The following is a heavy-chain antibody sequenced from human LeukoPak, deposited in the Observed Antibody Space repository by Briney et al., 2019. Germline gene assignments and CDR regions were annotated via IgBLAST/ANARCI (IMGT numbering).Heavy chain of an antibody. CDR2: IKPDGSDT. J-gene: IGHJ3*01. CDR3: AKRRSLYQLPMGAFDV. D-gene: IGHD2-2*01. Sequence: PGGSLRLSCGASGFTFTTHWIHWVRQAPGKGLVWVSRIKPDGSDTNYADSVKGRFTISRDNSKNTLYLQMNSLRAEDTAVYYCAKRRSLYQLPMGAFDVWGQGTMVTVSS. CDR1: GFTFTTHW. V-gene: IGHV3-74*01.